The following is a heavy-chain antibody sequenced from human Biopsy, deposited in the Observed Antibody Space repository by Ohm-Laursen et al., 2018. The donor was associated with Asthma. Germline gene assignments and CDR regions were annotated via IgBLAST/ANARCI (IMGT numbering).Heavy chain of an antibody. D-gene: IGHD2-8*01. CDR1: GGSISRGTYY. Sequence: SETLSLTWTVSGGSISRGTYYWSWVRQHPGKGLEWIGYINYSGSTFYSPSIESRVTVSVDTSKNQFSLKLSSVTAADTAVYYCARDLSGYCTSSACYGFDSWGQGTLVTVSS. CDR2: INYSGST. V-gene: IGHV4-31*02. CDR3: ARDLSGYCTSSACYGFDS. J-gene: IGHJ5*01.